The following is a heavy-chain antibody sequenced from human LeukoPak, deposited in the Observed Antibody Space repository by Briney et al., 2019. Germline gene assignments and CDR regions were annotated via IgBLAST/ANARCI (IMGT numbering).Heavy chain of an antibody. CDR3: ARGPPREYCSGGSCYTNLDY. J-gene: IGHJ4*02. Sequence: PSETLSLTCAVYGGSFSGYYWSWIRQPPGKGLEWIGEINHSGSTNCNPSLKSRVTISVDTSKNQFSLKLSSVTAADTAVYYCARGPPREYCSGGSCYTNLDYWGQGTLVTVSS. V-gene: IGHV4-34*01. CDR2: INHSGST. CDR1: GGSFSGYY. D-gene: IGHD2-15*01.